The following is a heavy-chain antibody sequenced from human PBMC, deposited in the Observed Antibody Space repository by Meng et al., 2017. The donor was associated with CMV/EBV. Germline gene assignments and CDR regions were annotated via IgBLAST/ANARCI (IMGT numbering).Heavy chain of an antibody. CDR1: GYTFTGYY. J-gene: IGHJ4*02. CDR2: INPNSGGT. CDR3: ARGSGIAAAGTFDY. D-gene: IGHD6-13*01. Sequence: QGQLVQSWVEVKKPGGSVKVSCKASGYTFTGYYMHWVRQAPGQGLEWMGWINPNSGGTNYAQKFQGRVTMTRDTSISTAYMELSRLRSDDTAVYYCARGSGIAAAGTFDYWGQGTLVTVSS. V-gene: IGHV1-2*02.